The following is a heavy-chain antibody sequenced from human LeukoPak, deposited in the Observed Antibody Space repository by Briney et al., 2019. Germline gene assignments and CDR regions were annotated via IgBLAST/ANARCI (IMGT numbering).Heavy chain of an antibody. J-gene: IGHJ4*02. CDR1: GGSISSYY. Sequence: PSETLSLTCTVSGGSISSYYWSWIRQPPGKGLEWIGYIYYSGSTNYNPSLKSRVTISVDTSKNQFSLKLSSVTAADTAVYYCARSVDDSSGYYPDNWGQGTLVTVSS. CDR3: ARSVDDSSGYYPDN. D-gene: IGHD3-22*01. V-gene: IGHV4-59*01. CDR2: IYYSGST.